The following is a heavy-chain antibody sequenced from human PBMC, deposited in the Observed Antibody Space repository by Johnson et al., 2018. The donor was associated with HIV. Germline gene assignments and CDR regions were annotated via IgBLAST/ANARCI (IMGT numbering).Heavy chain of an antibody. J-gene: IGHJ3*02. Sequence: VQLMESGGGLVQPGGSPRLSCAASGFTFSSYWMSWVRQAPGKGLEWVANIKQDGSEKYYADSVKGRFTISRDNSKNTLYLQMNSLRAEDTAVYYCARDKRYCSGGSCHLGAFDIWGQGTMVTVSS. CDR2: IKQDGSEK. CDR1: GFTFSSYW. D-gene: IGHD2-15*01. CDR3: ARDKRYCSGGSCHLGAFDI. V-gene: IGHV3-7*01.